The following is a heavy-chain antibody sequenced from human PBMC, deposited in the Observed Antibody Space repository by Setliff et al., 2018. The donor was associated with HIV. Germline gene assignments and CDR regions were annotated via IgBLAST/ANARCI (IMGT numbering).Heavy chain of an antibody. CDR2: IYTSGST. Sequence: SETLSLTCTVSGGSISSGIYYWSWIRQPAGQGLEWIGHIYTSGSTNYSPSVKSRVTISVDTSKSQFSLRLNSVTAADTAVYYCARASVGATGLYAFEIWGQGTMVTVSS. V-gene: IGHV4-61*09. CDR1: GGSISSGIYY. CDR3: ARASVGATGLYAFEI. D-gene: IGHD1-26*01. J-gene: IGHJ3*02.